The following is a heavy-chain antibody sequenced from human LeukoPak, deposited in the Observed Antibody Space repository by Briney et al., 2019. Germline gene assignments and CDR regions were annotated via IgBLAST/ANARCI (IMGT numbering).Heavy chain of an antibody. CDR1: GYSISSGYY. D-gene: IGHD7-27*01. J-gene: IGHJ4*02. Sequence: PSETLSLTCAVSGYSISSGYYWGWIRQPPGKGLEWIGSIYHSGSTYYNPSLKSRVTISVDTSKNQFSLKLSSVTAADTAEYYCARLRMGMGSVDYWGQGTLVTVSS. CDR3: ARLRMGMGSVDY. CDR2: IYHSGST. V-gene: IGHV4-38-2*01.